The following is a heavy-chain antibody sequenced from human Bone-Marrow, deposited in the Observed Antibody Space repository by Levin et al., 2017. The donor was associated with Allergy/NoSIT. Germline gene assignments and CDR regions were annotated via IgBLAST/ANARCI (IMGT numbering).Heavy chain of an antibody. CDR2: IKSKTDGGTT. J-gene: IGHJ3*01. CDR1: GFTFTNAW. CDR3: TTVDGVVGIGGQDAFDV. V-gene: IGHV3-15*07. D-gene: IGHD2-21*01. Sequence: GGSLRLSCAASGFTFTNAWMNWVRQAPGKGLEWVGRIKSKTDGGTTDYAAPLKGSFTISNADYKNPLYLQMNSLKTEDTAVYYCTTVDGVVGIGGQDAFDVWGQGTMVTVS.